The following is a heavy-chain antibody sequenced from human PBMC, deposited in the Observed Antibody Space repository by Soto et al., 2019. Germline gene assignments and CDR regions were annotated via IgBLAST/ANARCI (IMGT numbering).Heavy chain of an antibody. V-gene: IGHV4-59*01. Sequence: ASETLSLTCTVSGGSISSYYWSWIRQPPGKGLEWIGYIYYSGSTNYNPSLKSRVTISVDTSKNQFSLKLSSVTAADTAVYYCARSTNGAYLYYFDYWGQGTLVTVSS. CDR1: GGSISSYY. CDR3: ARSTNGAYLYYFDY. CDR2: IYYSGST. D-gene: IGHD4-17*01. J-gene: IGHJ4*02.